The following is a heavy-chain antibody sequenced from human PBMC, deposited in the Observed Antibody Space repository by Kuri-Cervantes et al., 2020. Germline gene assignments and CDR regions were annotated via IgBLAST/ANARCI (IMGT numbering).Heavy chain of an antibody. Sequence: GESLKISCAASGFTFSSYWMSWVRQAPGKGLEWVANIKQDGSEKYYVDSVKGRFTISRDNAKNSLYLQMNSLRAEDTAVYYCARDQMGGYSYGYSLYWGQGTLVTVSS. D-gene: IGHD5-18*01. CDR1: GFTFSSYW. CDR2: IKQDGSEK. CDR3: ARDQMGGYSYGYSLY. J-gene: IGHJ4*02. V-gene: IGHV3-7*04.